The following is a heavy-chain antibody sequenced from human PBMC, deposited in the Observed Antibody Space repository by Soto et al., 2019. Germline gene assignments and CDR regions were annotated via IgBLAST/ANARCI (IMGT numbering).Heavy chain of an antibody. D-gene: IGHD3-22*01. CDR3: ARDRRITMIVVVPNWFDP. CDR1: GFTFSNYA. V-gene: IGHV3-30-3*01. CDR2: ISYDGSNK. Sequence: HPGGSLRLSCAASGFTFSNYAMHWVRQPPGKGLEWVAVISYDGSNKYYADSVKGRFTISRDNSKNTLYLQMNSLRAEDTAVYYCARDRRITMIVVVPNWFDPWGQGTLVTVSS. J-gene: IGHJ5*02.